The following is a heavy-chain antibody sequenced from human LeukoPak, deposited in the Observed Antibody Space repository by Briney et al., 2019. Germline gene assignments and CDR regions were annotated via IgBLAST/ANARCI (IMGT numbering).Heavy chain of an antibody. D-gene: IGHD5-18*01. V-gene: IGHV4-34*01. J-gene: IGHJ4*01. CDR2: IHHSGST. CDR1: GGSFSGYY. CDR3: TSLDTAMDY. Sequence: SETLSLTCAVYGGSFSGYYWSWIRQPPGKGLEWIGEIHHSGSTNYNPSLKSRVTVSVDTSKNQFSLKLSSVTAADAAVYYCTSLDTAMDYWGQGTLVTVSS.